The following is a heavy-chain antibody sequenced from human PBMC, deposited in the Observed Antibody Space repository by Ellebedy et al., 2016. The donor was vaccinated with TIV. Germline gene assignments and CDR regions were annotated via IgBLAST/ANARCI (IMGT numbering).Heavy chain of an antibody. D-gene: IGHD4-23*01. Sequence: AASVKVSCKASGYTLMSYGICWVRQAPGQGLEWMGWVSPYDGNTNYAQKFQGRVTMTIDTSTSTGYMGLRSLRSDDTAVYYCARGFRYGSGRWPLDHWGQGTLVTVSS. CDR1: GYTLMSYG. CDR2: VSPYDGNT. V-gene: IGHV1-18*01. CDR3: ARGFRYGSGRWPLDH. J-gene: IGHJ4*02.